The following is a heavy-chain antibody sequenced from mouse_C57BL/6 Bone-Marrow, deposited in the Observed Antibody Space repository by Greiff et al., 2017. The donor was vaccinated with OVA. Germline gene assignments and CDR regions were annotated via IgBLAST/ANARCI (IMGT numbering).Heavy chain of an antibody. CDR2: IDPENGDT. Sequence: VHVKQSGAELVRPGASVKLSCTASGFNIKDDYMHWVKQRPEQGLEWIGWIDPENGDTEYASKFQGKATITADTSSNTAYLQLSSLTSEDTAVYYCTTGVVASGYWGQGTTLTVSS. V-gene: IGHV14-4*01. D-gene: IGHD1-1*01. J-gene: IGHJ2*01. CDR1: GFNIKDDY. CDR3: TTGVVASGY.